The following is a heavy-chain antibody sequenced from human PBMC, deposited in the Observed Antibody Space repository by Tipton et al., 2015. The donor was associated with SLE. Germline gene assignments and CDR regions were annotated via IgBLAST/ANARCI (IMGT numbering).Heavy chain of an antibody. CDR2: ISWDGGST. CDR1: GFTFDDYT. J-gene: IGHJ4*02. Sequence: FLRLSCAASGFTFDDYTMHWVRQAPGKGLEWVSLISWDGGSTYYADSVKGRFTISRDNSKNTLYLQMNSLRAEDTAVYYCAKDQGVPAVDWGQGTLVTVSS. D-gene: IGHD2-2*01. CDR3: AKDQGVPAVD. V-gene: IGHV3-43*01.